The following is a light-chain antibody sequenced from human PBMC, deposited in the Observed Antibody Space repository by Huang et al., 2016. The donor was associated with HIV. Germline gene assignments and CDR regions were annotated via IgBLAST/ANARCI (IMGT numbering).Light chain of an antibody. J-gene: IGKJ3*01. CDR2: DAS. CDR1: QRVSLN. CDR3: QQYNDWPIT. V-gene: IGKV3-15*01. Sequence: EIVMTQSPATLSLSPVERATLSCRASQRVSLNLACDQQKPGQAPRRLIYDASTRATGIPARFRGSGSGTEFTLTISSLLSEDFAVYFCQQYNDWPITFGPGTKVDLK.